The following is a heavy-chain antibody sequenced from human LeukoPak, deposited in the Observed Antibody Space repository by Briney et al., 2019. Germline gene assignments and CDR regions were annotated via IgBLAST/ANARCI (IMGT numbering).Heavy chain of an antibody. CDR3: AKGSQIAASPGFDY. D-gene: IGHD6-13*01. J-gene: IGHJ4*02. CDR2: ISYDGSNK. V-gene: IGHV3-30*04. CDR1: GFAFSNYA. Sequence: GRSLRLSCAASGFAFSNYAIHWVRQAPGKGLEWVAVISYDGSNKYYADSVEGRFTISRDNSKNTLYLQMNSLRAEDTAVYYCAKGSQIAASPGFDYWGQGTLVTVSS.